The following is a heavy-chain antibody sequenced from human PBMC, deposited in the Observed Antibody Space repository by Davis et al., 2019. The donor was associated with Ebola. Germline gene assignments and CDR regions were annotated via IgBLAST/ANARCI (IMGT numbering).Heavy chain of an antibody. CDR1: GFTFSDSA. J-gene: IGHJ4*02. Sequence: PGGSLRLSCAASGFTFSDSAMHWIRQASGKGLEWVGRIRSKPKSYATAYAASVKGRFTISRDDSKNMVYLQLNSLQAEDTAVYYCTGATRDGYNSDCWGQGTLVTVSS. CDR2: IRSKPKSYAT. D-gene: IGHD5-24*01. CDR3: TGATRDGYNSDC. V-gene: IGHV3-73*01.